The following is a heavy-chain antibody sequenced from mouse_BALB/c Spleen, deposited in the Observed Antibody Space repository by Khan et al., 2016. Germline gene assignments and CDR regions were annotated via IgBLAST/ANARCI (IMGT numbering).Heavy chain of an antibody. CDR1: GYSITSDYA. CDR2: ISYSGST. Sequence: EVQLQESGPGLVKPSQSLSLTCTVTGYSITSDYAWNWIRQFPGNKLEWMGYISYSGSTSYNPSLKSRISITRDTSKNQFFLQLNSVTTEDTATXYCARRGNYAMDYWGQGTSVTVSS. J-gene: IGHJ4*01. CDR3: ARRGNYAMDY. D-gene: IGHD1-1*01. V-gene: IGHV3-2*02.